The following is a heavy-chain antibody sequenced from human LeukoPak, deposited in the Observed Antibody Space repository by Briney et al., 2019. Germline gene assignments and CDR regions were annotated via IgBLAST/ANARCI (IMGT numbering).Heavy chain of an antibody. CDR2: IYYSGST. V-gene: IGHV4-31*03. Sequence: KASETLSLTCTVSGGSISSGAYNWSWIRQHPGKGLEWIGYIYYSGSTYYNPSLKSRVTISVDTSKNQFSLKLSSVTAADTAVYYCARAFYYDSSGYLGRAFDIWGQGTMVTVSS. J-gene: IGHJ3*02. CDR3: ARAFYYDSSGYLGRAFDI. CDR1: GGSISSGAYN. D-gene: IGHD3-22*01.